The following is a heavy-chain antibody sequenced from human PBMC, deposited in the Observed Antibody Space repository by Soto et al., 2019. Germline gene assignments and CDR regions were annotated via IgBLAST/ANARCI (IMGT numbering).Heavy chain of an antibody. CDR3: ARGNSLFRDRFFYYGLDV. Sequence: SVNVSCKVSGDTFDDYGITWVGQAPGQGLEWMGEIIPILSTPDYAQQFQGRLTITADELTTTGYMELRSLRSEDTGIYYCARGNSLFRDRFFYYGLDVWGQGTTVTVSS. CDR1: GDTFDDYG. V-gene: IGHV1-69*13. J-gene: IGHJ6*02. D-gene: IGHD1-26*01. CDR2: IIPILSTP.